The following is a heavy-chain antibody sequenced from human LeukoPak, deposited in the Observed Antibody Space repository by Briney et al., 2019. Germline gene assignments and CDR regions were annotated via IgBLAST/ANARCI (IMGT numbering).Heavy chain of an antibody. Sequence: ASVKVSCKASGGTFSSYAISWVRQAPGQGLEWMGGIIPIFGTANYAQKFQGRVTITADESTSTAYMELSSLRSEDTAVYYCARAEAYDFWSGYFLKEKHYGMDVWGQGTTVTVSS. CDR3: ARAEAYDFWSGYFLKEKHYGMDV. CDR2: IIPIFGTA. D-gene: IGHD3-3*01. V-gene: IGHV1-69*13. CDR1: GGTFSSYA. J-gene: IGHJ6*02.